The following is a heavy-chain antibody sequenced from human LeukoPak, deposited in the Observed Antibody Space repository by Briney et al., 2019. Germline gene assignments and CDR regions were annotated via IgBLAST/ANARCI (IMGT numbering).Heavy chain of an antibody. CDR1: GGSFSGYY. Sequence: SETLSLTCAVYGGSFSGYYWSWIRQPPGKGLEWIGGINHSGSTNYNPSLKSRVTISVDTSKNQFSLKLSSVTAADTAVYYCARSTTVTTVPYYYYGMDVWGQGTTVTVSS. CDR2: INHSGST. CDR3: ARSTTVTTVPYYYYGMDV. V-gene: IGHV4-34*01. J-gene: IGHJ6*02. D-gene: IGHD4-11*01.